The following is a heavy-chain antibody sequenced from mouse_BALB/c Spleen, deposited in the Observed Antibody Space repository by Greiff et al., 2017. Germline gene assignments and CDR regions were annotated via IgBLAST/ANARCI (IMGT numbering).Heavy chain of an antibody. CDR1: GYTFTDYA. Sequence: VQLQQSGPELVRPGVSVKISCKGSGYTFTDYAMHWVKQSHAKSLEWIGVISTYYGNTNYNQKFKGKATMTVDNSSSTAYMELRSLTSEDSAVYYCARDYDYDDGRYFDYWGQGTTLTVSS. D-gene: IGHD2-4*01. CDR2: ISTYYGNT. V-gene: IGHV1-67*01. J-gene: IGHJ2*01. CDR3: ARDYDYDDGRYFDY.